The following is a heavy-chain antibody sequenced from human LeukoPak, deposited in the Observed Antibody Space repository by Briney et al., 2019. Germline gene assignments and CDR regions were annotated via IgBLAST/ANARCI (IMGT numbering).Heavy chain of an antibody. V-gene: IGHV1-69*13. CDR3: ARARTYYYGSGSYYLHMDV. Sequence: GASVKVSCKASGGTFSSYAISWVRQAPGQGLEWMGGIIPIFGTANYAQKFQGRVTITADESTSTAYMELSSLRSEDTAVYYCARARTYYYGSGSYYLHMDVWGKGTTVTVSS. CDR1: GGTFSSYA. J-gene: IGHJ6*03. CDR2: IIPIFGTA. D-gene: IGHD3-10*01.